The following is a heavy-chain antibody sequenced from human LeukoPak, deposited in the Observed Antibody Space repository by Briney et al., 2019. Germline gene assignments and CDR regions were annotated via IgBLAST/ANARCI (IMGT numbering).Heavy chain of an antibody. CDR3: ANSPLGTVLPYYYYYYMDV. CDR1: GFTFSSYA. V-gene: IGHV3-23*01. CDR2: ISGSGGST. D-gene: IGHD1-1*01. Sequence: XGSLXXSCAASGFTFSSYAMSWVRQAPGKGXEWVSAISGSGGSTYYADSVKGRFTISRDNSKNTLYLQMNSLRAEDTAVYYCANSPLGTVLPYYYYYYMDVWGKGTTVTVSS. J-gene: IGHJ6*03.